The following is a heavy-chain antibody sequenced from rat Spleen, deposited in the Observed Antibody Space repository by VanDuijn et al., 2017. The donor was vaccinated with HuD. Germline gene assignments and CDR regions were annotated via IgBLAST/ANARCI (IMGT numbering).Heavy chain of an antibody. Sequence: EVQLVKSDGGLVQPGRSLKLSCAASGFTFSDYYMAWVRQAPKKGLEWVSSINIDGGSTYYPDSVKGRFTISRDNAENTVYLQMNSLRSEDTATYYCAKQGAGSSLYYFEYWGQGVMVTVST. D-gene: IGHD5-1*01. J-gene: IGHJ2*01. CDR3: AKQGAGSSLYYFEY. CDR1: GFTFSDYY. V-gene: IGHV5-22*01. CDR2: INIDGGST.